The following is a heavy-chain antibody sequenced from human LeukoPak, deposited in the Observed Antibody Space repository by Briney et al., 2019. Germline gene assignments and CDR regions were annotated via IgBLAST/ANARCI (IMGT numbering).Heavy chain of an antibody. CDR1: GYTFTGYY. D-gene: IGHD3-22*01. Sequence: ASVTVSCKASGYTFTGYYMHWVRQAPGQGLEWMGWINPNSGGTNYAQKFQGRATMTRDTSISTAYMELSRLRSDDTAVYYCARVAHTLYYYDSSGYYNYWGQGTPVTVSS. J-gene: IGHJ4*02. CDR2: INPNSGGT. CDR3: ARVAHTLYYYDSSGYYNY. V-gene: IGHV1-2*02.